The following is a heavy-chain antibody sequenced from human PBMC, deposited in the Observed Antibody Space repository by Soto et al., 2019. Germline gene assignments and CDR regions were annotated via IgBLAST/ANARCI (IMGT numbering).Heavy chain of an antibody. D-gene: IGHD2-15*01. CDR2: ISFDGTSE. CDR3: ARPIPRWSYHYGMDV. J-gene: IGHJ6*02. CDR1: EFTFTSYA. V-gene: IGHV3-30-3*01. Sequence: QLVESGGRGVQPGRSLRLSCAASEFTFTSYAMHWVRQAPGRGLEWVALISFDGTSEYYADSVKDRFIISRDNSKTMVYLQMNSLRPDDTAIYYCARPIPRWSYHYGMDVWGQGTTVTVSS.